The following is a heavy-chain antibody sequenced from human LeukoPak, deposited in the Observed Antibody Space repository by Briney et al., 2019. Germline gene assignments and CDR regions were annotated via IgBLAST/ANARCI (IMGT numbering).Heavy chain of an antibody. CDR2: IKQDGSQI. CDR1: GFIFNNYW. Sequence: PGGSLRLSCAASGFIFNNYWMSWVRQAPGKGLEWLANIKQDGSQIYYVDSVKGRFTISRDNARNSVYLQMTRLTDDDTAVFYCARIGYSSSSMDYWGQGTLVTVSS. V-gene: IGHV3-7*01. J-gene: IGHJ4*02. D-gene: IGHD6-6*01. CDR3: ARIGYSSSSMDY.